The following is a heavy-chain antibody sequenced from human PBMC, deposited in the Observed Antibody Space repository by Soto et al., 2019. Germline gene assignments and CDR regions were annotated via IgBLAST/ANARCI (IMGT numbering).Heavy chain of an antibody. CDR1: GAYMNSYQ. CDR2: IHSSGST. Sequence: PSETLSLTCTVSGAYMNSYQWSWMRQPAGKGLEWIGHIHSSGSTNYNPSLKSRVTMSVDTSKNQFSLRLMSLTAADTAVYYCARDQGVAAAGITWFDPWGQGSLVTVSS. CDR3: ARDQGVAAAGITWFDP. V-gene: IGHV4-4*07. D-gene: IGHD6-13*01. J-gene: IGHJ5*02.